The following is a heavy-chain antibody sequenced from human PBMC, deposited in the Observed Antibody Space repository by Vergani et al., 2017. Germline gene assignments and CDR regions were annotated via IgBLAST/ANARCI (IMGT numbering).Heavy chain of an antibody. D-gene: IGHD3-10*01. CDR1: NDSVSNTFYY. J-gene: IGHJ3*01. Sequence: QVQLQESGPGLVKPSETLSLTCTVSNDSVSNTFYYWGWIRQTPGKGLEWIGRIYYSGSTYYNPSLDSRVTMSVDTSKSQFSLKLSSVTAADTAVYYCARPVGPSAIADGYHVWGQGTMVTVS. CDR3: ARPVGPSAIADGYHV. V-gene: IGHV4-39*01. CDR2: IYYSGST.